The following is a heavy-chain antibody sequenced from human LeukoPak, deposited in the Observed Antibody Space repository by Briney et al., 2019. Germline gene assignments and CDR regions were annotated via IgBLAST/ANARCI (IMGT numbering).Heavy chain of an antibody. V-gene: IGHV4-39*01. CDR3: ARRTYSNYIY. CDR2: IYYSGST. Sequence: SETLSLTCTVSGGSISSSSYYWGWIRQPPGKGLEWIGSIYYSGSTYYNPSLKSRVTISVDTSKNQFSLKLSSVTAADTAVYYCARRTYSNYIYWGQGTLVTVSS. CDR1: GGSISSSSYY. D-gene: IGHD4-11*01. J-gene: IGHJ4*02.